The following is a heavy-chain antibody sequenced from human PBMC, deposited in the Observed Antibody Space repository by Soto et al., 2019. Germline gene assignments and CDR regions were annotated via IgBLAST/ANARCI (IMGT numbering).Heavy chain of an antibody. CDR2: INPNSGGT. CDR3: QSSSSGTDFDY. CDR1: GYTFKDFY. J-gene: IGHJ4*02. D-gene: IGHD6-6*01. Sequence: ASVKVSCKASGYTFKDFYIHWARQAPGQGLEWMGWINPNSGGTNYAQKFQGWVTMTRDTSISTACMELSRLKSDDTAVYYCQSSSSGTDFDYWGQGTLVTVSS. V-gene: IGHV1-2*04.